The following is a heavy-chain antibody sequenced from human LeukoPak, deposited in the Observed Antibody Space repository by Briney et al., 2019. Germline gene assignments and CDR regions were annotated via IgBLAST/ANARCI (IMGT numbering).Heavy chain of an antibody. CDR1: GYTLTELS. CDR3: ATDRADYGDSPKEGMDV. J-gene: IGHJ4*02. Sequence: ASVKVSCKVSGYTLTELSMHWVRQAPGKGLEWMGGFDPEDGETIYAQKFQGRVTMTEDTSTDTAYMELSSLRSEDTAVYYCATDRADYGDSPKEGMDVWGQGTLVTVSS. V-gene: IGHV1-24*01. D-gene: IGHD4-17*01. CDR2: FDPEDGET.